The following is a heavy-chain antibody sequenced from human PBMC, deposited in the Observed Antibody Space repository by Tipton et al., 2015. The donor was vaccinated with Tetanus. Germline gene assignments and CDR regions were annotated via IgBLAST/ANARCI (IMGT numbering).Heavy chain of an antibody. CDR1: GDSISGDY. CDR3: AKIPPAAVAARPNWFGP. D-gene: IGHD6-6*01. V-gene: IGHV4-59*01. Sequence: LRLSCTVSGDSISGDYWRWIRQPPGKGLEWIGYIHYSGNPNYNPSLKSRVTISVDTSRNQFSFSLKLSSVTVADTAVYYCAKIPPAAVAARPNWFGPWGQGTLVTVSS. CDR2: IHYSGNP. J-gene: IGHJ5*02.